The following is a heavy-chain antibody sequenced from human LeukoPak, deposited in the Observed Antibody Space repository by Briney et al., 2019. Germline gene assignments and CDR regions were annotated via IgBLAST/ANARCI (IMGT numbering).Heavy chain of an antibody. J-gene: IGHJ1*01. CDR1: GFTFSSYA. CDR3: ARSERGYYSGAEYFQH. V-gene: IGHV3-30*01. CDR2: ISYDGSNK. D-gene: IGHD3-3*01. Sequence: GGSLRLSCAASGFTFSSYAMHWVRQAPGKGLEWVAVISYDGSNKYYADSVKGRFTISRDNSKNTLYLQMNSLRAEDTAVYYCARSERGYYSGAEYFQHWGQGTLVTVSS.